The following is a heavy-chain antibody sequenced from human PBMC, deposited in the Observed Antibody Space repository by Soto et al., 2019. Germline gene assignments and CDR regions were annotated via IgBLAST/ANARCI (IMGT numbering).Heavy chain of an antibody. CDR2: IIPIFGTA. CDR1: GGTFSSYA. D-gene: IGHD3-22*01. Sequence: SVKVSCKASGGTFSSYAISWVRQAPGQGLEWMGGIIPIFGTANYAQEFQGRVTITADESTSTAYMELSSLRSEDTAVYYCARDRYYDSSGYYGHYYGMDVWGQGTTVTVSS. J-gene: IGHJ6*02. CDR3: ARDRYYDSSGYYGHYYGMDV. V-gene: IGHV1-69*13.